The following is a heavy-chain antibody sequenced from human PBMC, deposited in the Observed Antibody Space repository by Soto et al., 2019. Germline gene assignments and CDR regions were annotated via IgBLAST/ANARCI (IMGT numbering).Heavy chain of an antibody. Sequence: SVKVSCKASGFTFTSSAVQWVRQARGQRLEWIGWIVVGSGNTNYAQKFQERVTITRDMSTSTAYMELSSLRSEDTAVYYCAAEFSSSSGYYYYGMDVWGQGTTVTVS. V-gene: IGHV1-58*01. CDR2: IVVGSGNT. J-gene: IGHJ6*02. CDR1: GFTFTSSA. D-gene: IGHD6-6*01. CDR3: AAEFSSSSGYYYYGMDV.